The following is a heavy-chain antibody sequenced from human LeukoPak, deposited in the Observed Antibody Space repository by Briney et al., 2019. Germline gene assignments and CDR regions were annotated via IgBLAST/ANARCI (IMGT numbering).Heavy chain of an antibody. D-gene: IGHD1-26*01. CDR3: GKYLQTSVGANDY. CDR2: ISGSGGAT. Sequence: GGSLRLSCAASGFTFSSYPMNWVRQAPGKGLEWVSGISGSGGATFYGDSVQGRFTISRDNSRDTLYLQMNSLTAEDTAVYYCGKYLQTSVGANDYWGQGTLVTVSS. J-gene: IGHJ4*02. CDR1: GFTFSSYP. V-gene: IGHV3-23*01.